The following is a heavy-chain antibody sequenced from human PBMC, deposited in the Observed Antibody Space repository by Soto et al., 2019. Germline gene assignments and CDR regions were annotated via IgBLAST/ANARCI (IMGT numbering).Heavy chain of an antibody. CDR3: ASETRTGLT. CDR2: IYPGDSDT. D-gene: IGHD4-17*01. Sequence: GESLKISCEGPEYIFTTYWIAWVRQLPGEGLEWMGIIYPGDSDTRYSPSFQGHVAFSVDKSSTTAYLQLNSLKTSDTAIYYCASETRTGLTWGQGTRVTVS. V-gene: IGHV5-51*01. J-gene: IGHJ5*02. CDR1: EYIFTTYW.